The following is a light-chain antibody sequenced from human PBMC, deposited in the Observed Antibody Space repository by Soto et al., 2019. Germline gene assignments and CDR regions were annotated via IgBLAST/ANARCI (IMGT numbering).Light chain of an antibody. CDR2: EVS. CDR3: TSYTTSSKYG. Sequence: QSVLTQPASVSGSPGQSITFSCTGTSSDIGVYNYVSWYQQHPGKAPKLMIYEVSNRPSGVSNRFSGSKSGNTASLSISGLQAEDEADYYCTSYTTSSKYGCGTGTKVTV. J-gene: IGLJ1*01. V-gene: IGLV2-14*01. CDR1: SSDIGVYNY.